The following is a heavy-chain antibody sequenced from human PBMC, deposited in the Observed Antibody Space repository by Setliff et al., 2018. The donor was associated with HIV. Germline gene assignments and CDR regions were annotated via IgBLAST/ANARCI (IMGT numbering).Heavy chain of an antibody. V-gene: IGHV1-69-2*01. J-gene: IGHJ4*02. Sequence: ASVKVSCKASGYTFTNYFMHWVRQAPGEGLEWVGRVDPEDGETRYAMKFQGSVTISADTSTDTTYLSLTSLRSQDTAVYYCATVRIVGATECDYWGQGTVVTVSS. CDR3: ATVRIVGATECDY. CDR2: VDPEDGET. D-gene: IGHD1-26*01. CDR1: GYTFTNYF.